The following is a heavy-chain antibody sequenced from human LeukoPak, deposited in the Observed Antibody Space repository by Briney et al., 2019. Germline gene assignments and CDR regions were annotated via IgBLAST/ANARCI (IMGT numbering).Heavy chain of an antibody. Sequence: PGGSLRLSCVGSGFTFSTHGMNWVRQAPGKGLEWVSVIYSGGGTYYADSVKGRFTISRDNSKNTLYLRMNSLRAEDTAVYYCARGVLAAAGIPYFDYWGQGTLVTVSS. J-gene: IGHJ4*02. V-gene: IGHV3-53*01. D-gene: IGHD6-13*01. CDR3: ARGVLAAAGIPYFDY. CDR1: GFTFSTHG. CDR2: IYSGGGT.